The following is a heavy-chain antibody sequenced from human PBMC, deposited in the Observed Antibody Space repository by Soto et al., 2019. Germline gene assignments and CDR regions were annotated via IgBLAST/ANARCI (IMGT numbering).Heavy chain of an antibody. CDR2: ISGYNGNT. CDR3: ARSGGSSSPLHY. D-gene: IGHD6-6*01. CDR1: GYTFTTYA. Sequence: ASVKVSCKASGYTFTTYAIAWVRQAPGQGLEWMGWISGYNGNTDYAQKFQGKITMTTDTSTNTAYLELTSLTSDDTAVYYCARSGGSSSPLHYWGQGTLVTSPQ. J-gene: IGHJ4*02. V-gene: IGHV1-18*01.